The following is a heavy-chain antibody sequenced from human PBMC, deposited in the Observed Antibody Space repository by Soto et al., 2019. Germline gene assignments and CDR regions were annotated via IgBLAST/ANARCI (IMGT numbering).Heavy chain of an antibody. CDR2: ISGSGGST. J-gene: IGHJ4*02. V-gene: IGHV3-23*01. CDR1: GFTFSSYA. D-gene: IGHD3-3*01. Sequence: GGSLRLSCAASGFTFSSYAMSWVRQAPGKGLEWVSAISGSGGSTYYADSVKGRFTISRDNSKNTLYLQMNSLRAEDTAVYYCAKGAGLLRFLEWLSPLDYWGQGTLVTVSS. CDR3: AKGAGLLRFLEWLSPLDY.